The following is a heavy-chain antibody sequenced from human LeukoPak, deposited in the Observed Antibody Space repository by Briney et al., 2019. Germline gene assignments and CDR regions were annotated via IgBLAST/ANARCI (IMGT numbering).Heavy chain of an antibody. CDR1: GGSFSGYY. V-gene: IGHV4-34*01. D-gene: IGHD1-20*01. CDR3: ARHSNWNGGVDWFDP. J-gene: IGHJ5*02. Sequence: SETLSLTCAVYGGSFSGYYWSWIRQPPGKGLEWIGEINHSGSTNYNPSLKSRVTISVDTSKNQFSLKLSSVTAADTAVYYCARHSNWNGGVDWFDPWGQGAQVTVSS. CDR2: INHSGST.